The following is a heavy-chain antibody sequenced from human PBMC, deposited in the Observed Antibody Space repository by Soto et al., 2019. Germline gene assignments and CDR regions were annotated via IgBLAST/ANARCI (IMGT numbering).Heavy chain of an antibody. J-gene: IGHJ5*02. V-gene: IGHV2-5*02. CDR3: AYRQEYRGSWDSGWFDP. Sequence: HITLKESGPTLVEPTQTLTLTCAFSGFSLTTNGVGVGWIRQAPGKALEWLAFIYWDDDKRYSPSLKTRLTIIKDNSINQVVLIMTNIDPVDTATYYCAYRQEYRGSWDSGWFDPWGQGTLVTVSS. CDR2: IYWDDDK. D-gene: IGHD6-13*01. CDR1: GFSLTTNGVG.